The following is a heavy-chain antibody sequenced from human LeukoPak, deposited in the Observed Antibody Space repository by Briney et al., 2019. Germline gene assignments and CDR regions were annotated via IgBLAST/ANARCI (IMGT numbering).Heavy chain of an antibody. Sequence: SETLSLTCAVYGGSFSGYYWSWIRQPPGKGLEWIGEINHSGSTNYNPSLKSRVTISVDTSKNQFSLKLSSVTAADTAVYYCARLRIRGITIFGVDLRDWFDPWGPGTLVTVSS. V-gene: IGHV4-34*01. CDR1: GGSFSGYY. CDR3: ARLRIRGITIFGVDLRDWFDP. D-gene: IGHD3-3*01. J-gene: IGHJ5*02. CDR2: INHSGST.